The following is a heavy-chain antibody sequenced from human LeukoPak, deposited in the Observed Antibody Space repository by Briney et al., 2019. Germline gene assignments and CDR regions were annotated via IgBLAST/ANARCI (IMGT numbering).Heavy chain of an antibody. CDR3: AGGYSYGPDAFDI. J-gene: IGHJ3*02. CDR1: GYTFTDYY. CDR2: VDPEDGET. D-gene: IGHD5-18*01. Sequence: GASAKISCKASGYTFTDYYMHWVQQAPGKGLEWMGRVDPEDGETIYAEKFQGRVTITADTSTDTAYMELSSLRSEDTAVYYCAGGYSYGPDAFDIWGQGTMVTVSS. V-gene: IGHV1-69-2*01.